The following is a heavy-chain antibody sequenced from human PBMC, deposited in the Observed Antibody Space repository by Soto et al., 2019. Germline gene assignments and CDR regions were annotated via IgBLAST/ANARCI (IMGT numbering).Heavy chain of an antibody. D-gene: IGHD5-18*01. V-gene: IGHV1-18*01. CDR3: AKRRGYSNGEFDY. Sequence: QVQLVQSGAEVKKPGASVKVSCKASGYTFTSYGISWVRQAPGQGLEWMGWITPYNGNTNYAQKLQGRVTMTTDTSTSTGYMELRSLRSDDTAVYYCAKRRGYSNGEFDYWGQGTLVTVSS. CDR1: GYTFTSYG. J-gene: IGHJ4*02. CDR2: ITPYNGNT.